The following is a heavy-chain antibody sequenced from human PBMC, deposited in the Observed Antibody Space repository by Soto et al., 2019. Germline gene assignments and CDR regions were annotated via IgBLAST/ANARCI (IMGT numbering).Heavy chain of an antibody. CDR2: VSHTGGI. J-gene: IGHJ4*02. V-gene: IGHV4-34*01. D-gene: IGHD6-19*01. Sequence: QVQVQQWGAGPLKPSETLSLTCGVHGGSFSGFYWFWIRQPPGKGLEWIGEVSHTGGINYNPSLGSRVTISADTSKNQFSLKLTSVTAADTAVYFCARGPHSDWPIPAYWGQGALVTVSS. CDR1: GGSFSGFY. CDR3: ARGPHSDWPIPAY.